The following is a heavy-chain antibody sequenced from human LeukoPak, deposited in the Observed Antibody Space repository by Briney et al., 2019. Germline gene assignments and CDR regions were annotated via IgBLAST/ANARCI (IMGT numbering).Heavy chain of an antibody. J-gene: IGHJ6*02. CDR3: ATVVVPAAIGISPGYYGMDV. V-gene: IGHV1-24*01. CDR1: GYTLTELS. D-gene: IGHD2-2*02. Sequence: ASVNVSCKVSGYTLTELSMHWVRQAPGKGLEWMGGFDPEDGETIYAQKFQGRVTMTEDTSTDTAYMELSSLRSEDTAVYYCATVVVPAAIGISPGYYGMDVWGQGTTVTVSS. CDR2: FDPEDGET.